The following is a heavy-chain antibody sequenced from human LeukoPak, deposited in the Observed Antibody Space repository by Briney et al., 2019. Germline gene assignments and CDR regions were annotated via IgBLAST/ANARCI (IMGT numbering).Heavy chain of an antibody. CDR1: VHTSTGYY. CDR3: ARDRGVTLLRVPMGWLDP. CDR2: INPNSGGT. Sequence: ASVKVSSQASVHTSTGYYMPWVRQAPGPGLEWMAWINPNSGGTNYAHKFQGRVTMTRDTSISPAYLELSRLISDDTAAYYCARDRGVTLLRVPMGWLDPWGQGTLVTVSS. V-gene: IGHV1-2*02. J-gene: IGHJ5*02. D-gene: IGHD3-10*01.